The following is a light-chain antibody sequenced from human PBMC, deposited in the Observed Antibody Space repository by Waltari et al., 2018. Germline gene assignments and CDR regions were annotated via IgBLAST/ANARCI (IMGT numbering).Light chain of an antibody. Sequence: DIVMTQSPDSLAVSLGERATINCKSSQSILYSSNNKNYLAWYQQKPGQPPKLLIYWASTRESGVPDRFSGSGSGTDFTLTISSLQPEDFGTYFCQQSYSLPWTFGQGTKVEIE. J-gene: IGKJ1*01. CDR3: QQSYSLPWT. V-gene: IGKV4-1*01. CDR2: WAS. CDR1: QSILYSSNNKNY.